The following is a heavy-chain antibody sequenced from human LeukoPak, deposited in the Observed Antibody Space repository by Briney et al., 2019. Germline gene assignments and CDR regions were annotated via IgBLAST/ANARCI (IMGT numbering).Heavy chain of an antibody. Sequence: SETLSLTCAVYGGSFSGYYWSWIRQPPGKGLEWIGEINHSGSTNYNPSLKSRVTISVDTSKNQFSLKLSSVTAADTAVYYCARGYYYYYMDVWGKGNTVTVSS. CDR3: ARGYYYYYMDV. CDR1: GGSFSGYY. CDR2: INHSGST. V-gene: IGHV4-34*01. J-gene: IGHJ6*03.